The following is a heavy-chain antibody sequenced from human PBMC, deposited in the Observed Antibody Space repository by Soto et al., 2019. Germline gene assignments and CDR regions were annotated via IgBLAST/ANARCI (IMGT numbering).Heavy chain of an antibody. D-gene: IGHD3-3*01. CDR1: GYTFTSYG. J-gene: IGHJ4*02. CDR3: ARDLITIFGVAHFDY. Sequence: ASVKVSCKASGYTFTSYGISWVRQAPGQGLEWMGWISAYNGNTNYAQKLQGRVTMTTDTSTSTAYMELRSLRSDDTAVYYCARDLITIFGVAHFDYRGQGTLVTVSS. V-gene: IGHV1-18*01. CDR2: ISAYNGNT.